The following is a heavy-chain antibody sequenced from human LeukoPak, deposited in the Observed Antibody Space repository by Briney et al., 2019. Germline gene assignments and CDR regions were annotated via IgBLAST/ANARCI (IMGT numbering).Heavy chain of an antibody. Sequence: PGGSLRLSCAASGFTFSSYNMNWVRQAPGKGLEWVSSISSSSSYIYYADSVKGRFTISRDNAKNSLYLQMNSLRAEDTAVYYCATPKEQRVVGPYAFDIWGQGTMVTVSS. D-gene: IGHD2-15*01. CDR2: ISSSSSYI. CDR1: GFTFSSYN. V-gene: IGHV3-21*01. CDR3: ATPKEQRVVGPYAFDI. J-gene: IGHJ3*02.